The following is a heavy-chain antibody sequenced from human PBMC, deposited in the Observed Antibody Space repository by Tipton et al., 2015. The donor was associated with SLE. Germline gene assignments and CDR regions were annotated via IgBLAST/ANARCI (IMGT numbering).Heavy chain of an antibody. CDR3: ARFDYSNWDDY. V-gene: IGHV4-31*02. CDR1: GASIGSDGYF. CDR2: IYYSGST. Sequence: LRLSCAVSGASIGSDGYFWTWIRQPPGKGLEWIGYIYYSGSTYYNPSLQSRLTMSVDTSRNQFSLKLTSVTAADTAVYFCARFDYSNWDDYWGQGTLVTVSS. D-gene: IGHD4-11*01. J-gene: IGHJ4*02.